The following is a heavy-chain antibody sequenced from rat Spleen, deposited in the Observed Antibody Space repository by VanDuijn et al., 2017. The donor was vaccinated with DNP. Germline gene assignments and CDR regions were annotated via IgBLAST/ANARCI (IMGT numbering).Heavy chain of an antibody. CDR3: TTAHAYYYSS. Sequence: EVQLVESGGGLVQPGRSMKLSCAASGFTFSNYDMAWVRQAPKKGLEWVATISYDGSSTYYRDSVKGRFTISRDNAKSTLYLQMDSLRSEDTATYYCTTAHAYYYSSWGQGVMVTVSS. V-gene: IGHV5-7*01. CDR2: ISYDGSST. J-gene: IGHJ2*01. CDR1: GFTFSNYD. D-gene: IGHD1-1*01.